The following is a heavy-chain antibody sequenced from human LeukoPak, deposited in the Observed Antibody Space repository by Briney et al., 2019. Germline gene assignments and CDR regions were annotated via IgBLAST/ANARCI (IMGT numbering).Heavy chain of an antibody. CDR1: GGSFSGYY. CDR2: ISHTGST. J-gene: IGHJ4*02. CDR3: ARLPASRNYYDSSGMLDY. V-gene: IGHV4-34*01. D-gene: IGHD3-22*01. Sequence: SETLSLTCAVYGGSFSGYYWSWIRQPPGKGLEWIGEISHTGSTSYNPSLKSRVTISVDTSKNQFSLKLSSVTAADTAVYYCARLPASRNYYDSSGMLDYWGQGTLVTVSS.